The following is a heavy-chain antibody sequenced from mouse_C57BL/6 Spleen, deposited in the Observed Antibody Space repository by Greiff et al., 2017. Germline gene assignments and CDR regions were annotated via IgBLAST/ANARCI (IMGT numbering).Heavy chain of an antibody. V-gene: IGHV1-61*01. Sequence: QVQLQQPGAELVRPGSSVKLSCKASGYTFTSYWMDWVKQRPGQGLEWIGNIYPSDSETHYNQKFKDKATLTVDKSSSTAYMQLSSLTSEDSAVYYCARWGGTYFDYWVQGTTLTVSS. CDR1: GYTFTSYW. D-gene: IGHD2-14*01. J-gene: IGHJ2*01. CDR3: ARWGGTYFDY. CDR2: IYPSDSET.